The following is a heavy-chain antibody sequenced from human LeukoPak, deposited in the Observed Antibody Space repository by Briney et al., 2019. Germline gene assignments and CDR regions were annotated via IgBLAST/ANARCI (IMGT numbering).Heavy chain of an antibody. Sequence: SETLSLTCTVSGGSISSSSYYWGWIRQPPGKGLEWIGSIYYSGSTYYNPSLKSRVTISVDTSKNQFSLKLSSVTAADTAVYYCATSGYDTSPEYWGQGALVTVSS. V-gene: IGHV4-39*01. CDR3: ATSGYDTSPEY. D-gene: IGHD5-12*01. CDR1: GGSISSSSYY. CDR2: IYYSGST. J-gene: IGHJ4*02.